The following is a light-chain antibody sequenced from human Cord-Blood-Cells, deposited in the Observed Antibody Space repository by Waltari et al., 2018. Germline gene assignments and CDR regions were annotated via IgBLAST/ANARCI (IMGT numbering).Light chain of an antibody. J-gene: IGLJ2*01. Sequence: SSELTQDPAVSVALGQTVRITCQGDSLRSYYASWYQQKPGQAPVLFIYGNNNRPSGIPDRFSGSSSGNTASLTITGAQAEDEADYYCNSRDSSGNHVVFGGGTKLTVL. CDR3: NSRDSSGNHVV. CDR2: GNN. V-gene: IGLV3-19*01. CDR1: SLRSYY.